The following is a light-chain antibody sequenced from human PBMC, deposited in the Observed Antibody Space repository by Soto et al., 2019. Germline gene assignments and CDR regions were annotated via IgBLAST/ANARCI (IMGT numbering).Light chain of an antibody. Sequence: QSVLTQPPSASGTPRQRVTISCSVGTSSIGRNYVYWYQQLPGTAPKLVIYRNNQRPSGVPDRFSGSKSGTSASLAIRGLRSEDEADYYCAAWDDSLSGLYVFGTGTKVTVL. J-gene: IGLJ1*01. CDR3: AAWDDSLSGLYV. V-gene: IGLV1-47*01. CDR2: RNN. CDR1: TSSIGRNY.